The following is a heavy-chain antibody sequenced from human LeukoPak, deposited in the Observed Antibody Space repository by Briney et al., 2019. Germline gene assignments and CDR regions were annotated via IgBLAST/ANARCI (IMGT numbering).Heavy chain of an antibody. J-gene: IGHJ4*02. Sequence: GGSLRLSCAVSGITLSNYGMSWVRQAPGKGLEWVADISGSGGSTNYADSVKGRFTISRDNPKNTLYLQMNSLRAEDTAVYFCAKRGVVIRVILVGFHKEAYYFDSWGQGALVTVSS. CDR2: ISGSGGST. V-gene: IGHV3-23*01. CDR3: AKRGVVIRVILVGFHKEAYYFDS. CDR1: GITLSNYG. D-gene: IGHD3-22*01.